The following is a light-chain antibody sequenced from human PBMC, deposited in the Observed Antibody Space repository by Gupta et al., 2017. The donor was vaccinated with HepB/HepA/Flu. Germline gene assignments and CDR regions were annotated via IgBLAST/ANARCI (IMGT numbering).Light chain of an antibody. CDR2: GAS. CDR1: QSVSSSY. V-gene: IGKV3-20*01. CDR3: QQYGSSPWT. Sequence: EIVLTQSPGTLSLPPGEGATLSCRATQSVSSSYLAWYHQRPGQAPRLLIYGASSRATGISDRFSGSGSGTDFTLTISRLEPDDSAMYYCQQYGSSPWTFGQGTKVEIK. J-gene: IGKJ1*01.